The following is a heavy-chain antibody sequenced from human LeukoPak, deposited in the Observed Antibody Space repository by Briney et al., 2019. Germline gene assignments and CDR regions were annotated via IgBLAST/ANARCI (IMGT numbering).Heavy chain of an antibody. J-gene: IGHJ5*02. CDR3: VRAAGSSSWST. V-gene: IGHV4-59*01. Sequence: SETLSLTCIVSGGXISSYYCSWIRQPPGKGLEWIGYVYYSGSTNYNPSLKSRVYISVDTSNNQFSLKLRSVTAADTAVYYCVRAAGSSSWSTWGQGALVTVSS. D-gene: IGHD6-13*01. CDR1: GGXISSYY. CDR2: VYYSGST.